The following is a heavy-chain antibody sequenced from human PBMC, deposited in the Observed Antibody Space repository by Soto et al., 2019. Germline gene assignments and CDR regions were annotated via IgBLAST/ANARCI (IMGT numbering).Heavy chain of an antibody. CDR3: AREVTVASYSFDF. V-gene: IGHV1-69*01. D-gene: IGHD5-12*01. CDR1: GGTFNNYA. Sequence: QVQLVQSGAEVKRPGSSVKVSCKASGGTFNNYALSWVRQAPGQGLEWMGGIIPIFNSANYAQKFQGRVTITADDSTSTAYMELRSLRPDDTAVYYCAREVTVASYSFDFWGHGTLFTVSS. J-gene: IGHJ4*01. CDR2: IIPIFNSA.